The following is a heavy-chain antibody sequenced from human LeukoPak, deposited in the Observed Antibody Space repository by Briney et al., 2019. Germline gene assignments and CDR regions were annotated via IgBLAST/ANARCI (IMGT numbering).Heavy chain of an antibody. CDR3: ARFSSYYDSSGYSRYYFDY. J-gene: IGHJ4*02. D-gene: IGHD3-22*01. Sequence: SETLSLTCTVSGGSISSGSYYWSWIRQPAGKGLEWIGRIYTSGSTNYNPSLKSRVTISVDTPKNQFSLKLSSVTAADTAVYYCARFSSYYDSSGYSRYYFDYWGQGTLVTVSS. CDR2: IYTSGST. CDR1: GGSISSGSYY. V-gene: IGHV4-61*02.